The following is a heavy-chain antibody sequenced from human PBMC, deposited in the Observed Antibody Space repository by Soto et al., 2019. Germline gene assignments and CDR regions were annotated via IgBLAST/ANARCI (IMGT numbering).Heavy chain of an antibody. V-gene: IGHV2-5*02. CDR1: GVSLTTRGVG. Sequence: QITVNESGPTQVKPRQTLTLTCTFSGVSLTTRGVGVGWIGQSPGKAPEWLALMYWDDDKRYSPSLKCRLTITKDNSKNHVVRTIADLAPSDTDTYYCAHRVLRTVFGMVTTTAIYFDFWGQGTPFAGSS. J-gene: IGHJ4*02. D-gene: IGHD3-3*01. CDR2: MYWDDDK. CDR3: AHRVLRTVFGMVTTTAIYFDF.